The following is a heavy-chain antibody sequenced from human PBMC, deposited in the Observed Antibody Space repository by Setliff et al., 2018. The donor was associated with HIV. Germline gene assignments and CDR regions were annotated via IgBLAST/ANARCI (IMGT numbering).Heavy chain of an antibody. Sequence: GSLRLSCAASGFTFSDYSMNWVRQAPGKGLEWVSYISSRGSTIYYADSVKGRFTISRDNAKNSLYLQMNTLRAEDTAVYFCARSPYGDYGLDYWGQGTLVTVSS. D-gene: IGHD4-17*01. CDR3: ARSPYGDYGLDY. V-gene: IGHV3-48*04. CDR2: ISSRGSTI. CDR1: GFTFSDYS. J-gene: IGHJ4*02.